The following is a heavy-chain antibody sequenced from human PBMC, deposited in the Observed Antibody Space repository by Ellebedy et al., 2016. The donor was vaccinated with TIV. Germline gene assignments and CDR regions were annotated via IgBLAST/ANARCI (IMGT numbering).Heavy chain of an antibody. Sequence: PGGSLRLSCAASGFTFSSYWMSWVRQAPGKGLEWVANIKQDGSEKYYVDSVKGRFTISRDNAKNSLYLQMNSLRPEDTAVYYCAKDRGGLRYNFDYWGQGTQVTVSS. CDR3: AKDRGGLRYNFDY. D-gene: IGHD1-14*01. J-gene: IGHJ4*02. CDR1: GFTFSSYW. V-gene: IGHV3-7*01. CDR2: IKQDGSEK.